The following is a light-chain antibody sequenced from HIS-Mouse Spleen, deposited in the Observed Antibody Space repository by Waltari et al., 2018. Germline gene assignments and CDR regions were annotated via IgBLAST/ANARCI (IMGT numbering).Light chain of an antibody. J-gene: IGLJ1*01. CDR3: CSYAGSYTGV. CDR2: DVS. CDR1: SSDVGGYNY. Sequence: QSALTQPRSVSGSPGQSVTISCTGTSSDVGGYNYVSWYQQHPGKAPQLMIYDVSKRPYVGPDRCSCSKSRNTASLTSAGLQAEDEADYYCCSYAGSYTGVFGTGTKVTVL. V-gene: IGLV2-11*01.